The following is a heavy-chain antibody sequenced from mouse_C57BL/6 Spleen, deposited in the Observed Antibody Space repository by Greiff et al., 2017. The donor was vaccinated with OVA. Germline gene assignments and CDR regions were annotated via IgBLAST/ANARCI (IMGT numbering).Heavy chain of an antibody. D-gene: IGHD2-5*01. CDR2: IDPETGGT. J-gene: IGHJ3*01. CDR1: GYTFTDYE. CDR3: TRAYSNYVAY. V-gene: IGHV1-15*01. Sequence: VKLMESGAELVRPGASVTLSCKASGYTFTDYEMHWVKQTPVHGLEWIGAIDPETGGTAYNQKFKGKAILTADKSSSTAYMELRSLTSEDSAVYYCTRAYSNYVAYWGQGTLVTVSA.